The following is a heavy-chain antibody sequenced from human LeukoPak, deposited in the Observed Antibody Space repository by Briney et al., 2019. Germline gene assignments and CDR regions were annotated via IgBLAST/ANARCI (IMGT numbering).Heavy chain of an antibody. Sequence: GGSLRLSCAVSGFTFTDNWMHWVRQVPGKGLVWVSRINSDGSTTGYADSVKGRFTISRDNSKNTLYLQMNSLRAEDTAVYYCAKAQELWSGLRGGWFDPWGQGTLVTVSS. V-gene: IGHV3-74*01. CDR1: GFTFTDNW. D-gene: IGHD3-3*01. CDR2: INSDGSTT. J-gene: IGHJ5*02. CDR3: AKAQELWSGLRGGWFDP.